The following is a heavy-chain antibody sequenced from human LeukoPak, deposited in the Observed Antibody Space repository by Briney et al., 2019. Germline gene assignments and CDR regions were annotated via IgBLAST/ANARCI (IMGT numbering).Heavy chain of an antibody. CDR3: ARGCFGGDCYDAFDM. Sequence: GGSLRLSCAASGFTFSSYSMNWVRQAPGKGLEWVSYISSSSSTIYYADSVEGRFTISRDNAKNSLYLQMNSLRDEDTAVYYCARGCFGGDCYDAFDMWGQGTMVTVSS. V-gene: IGHV3-48*02. CDR1: GFTFSSYS. D-gene: IGHD2-21*02. J-gene: IGHJ3*02. CDR2: ISSSSSTI.